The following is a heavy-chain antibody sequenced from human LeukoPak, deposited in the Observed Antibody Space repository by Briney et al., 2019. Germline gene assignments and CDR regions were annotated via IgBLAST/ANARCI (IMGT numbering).Heavy chain of an antibody. CDR2: INPHSGGT. CDR3: ARDMDSGPDFFDY. CDR1: GYTFTDYY. Sequence: ASVKVSRKASGYTFTDYYMHWVRQAPGQGLEWMGWINPHSGGTDHAQKFQGRVTMTRDTSISTAYMELSRLRSDDTAVYYCARDMDSGPDFFDYWGPGTLVTVSS. V-gene: IGHV1-2*02. J-gene: IGHJ4*02. D-gene: IGHD1-26*01.